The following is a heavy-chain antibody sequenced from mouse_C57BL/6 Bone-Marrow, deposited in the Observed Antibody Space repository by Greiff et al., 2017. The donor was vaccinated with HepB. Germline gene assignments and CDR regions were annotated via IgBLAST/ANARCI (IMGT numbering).Heavy chain of an antibody. CDR1: GFNIKDDY. Sequence: SGAELVRPGASVKLSCTASGFNIKDDYMHWVKQRPEQGLEWIGWIDPENGDTEYASKFQGKATITADTSSNTAYLQLSSLTSEDTAVYYCTLTLSPDYWGQGTTLTVSS. D-gene: IGHD3-2*02. J-gene: IGHJ2*01. CDR2: IDPENGDT. V-gene: IGHV14-4*01. CDR3: TLTLSPDY.